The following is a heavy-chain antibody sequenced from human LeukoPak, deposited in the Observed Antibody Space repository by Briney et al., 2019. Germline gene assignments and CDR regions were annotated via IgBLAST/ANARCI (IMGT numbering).Heavy chain of an antibody. D-gene: IGHD6-13*01. CDR3: ARDLRVSGYSSSWFSPDY. V-gene: IGHV3-21*01. CDR1: GFTFSSYG. CDR2: ISSSSSYI. Sequence: GRSLRLSCAASGFTFSSYGMHWVRQAPGKGLEWVSSISSSSSYIYYADSVKGRFTISRDNAKNSLYLQMNSLRAEDTAVYYCARDLRVSGYSSSWFSPDYWGQGTLVTVSS. J-gene: IGHJ4*02.